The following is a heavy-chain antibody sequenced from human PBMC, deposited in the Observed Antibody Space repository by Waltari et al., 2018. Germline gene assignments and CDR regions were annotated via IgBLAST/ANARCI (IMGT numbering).Heavy chain of an antibody. J-gene: IGHJ4*02. Sequence: EVQLVESGGGLVQPGGSLRLSCAASGFPFSSYCMSRVPQAPGKGREWVANIRQNGREKYYVDSGSGRFTISSDNAKNSLYQQMNRQRAEDTAVYYCARDLGVPNYWGQGTLVTVSS. CDR3: ARDLGVPNY. CDR1: GFPFSSYC. V-gene: IGHV3-7*01. D-gene: IGHD2-2*01. CDR2: IRQNGREK.